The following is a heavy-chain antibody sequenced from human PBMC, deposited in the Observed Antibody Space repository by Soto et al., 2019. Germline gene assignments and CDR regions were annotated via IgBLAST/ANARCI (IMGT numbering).Heavy chain of an antibody. D-gene: IGHD6-13*01. Sequence: GGSLRLSCAASGFTFSSYAMHWVRQAPGKGLEWVAVISYDGSEKWYVDSVKGRFTISRDNAKNTLYLQMNSLRAEDTAVYYCARGPFYGSSWGQGTLVTVSS. CDR1: GFTFSSYA. V-gene: IGHV3-30*04. CDR3: ARGPFYGSS. J-gene: IGHJ4*02. CDR2: ISYDGSEK.